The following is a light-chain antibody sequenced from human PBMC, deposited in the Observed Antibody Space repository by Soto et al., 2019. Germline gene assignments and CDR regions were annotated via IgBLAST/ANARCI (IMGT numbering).Light chain of an antibody. J-gene: IGLJ1*01. CDR3: RSKRSGTPVV. CDR2: EVS. Sequence: QSALTQPASVSGSPGQSISISCTGTSSDVGRYNYVSWYQQHPGKAPKLMIYEVSNRPSGVSDRFSGSKSGNTASLTISGLQAEDAADYYCRSKRSGTPVVFGTGTKVTVL. V-gene: IGLV2-14*01. CDR1: SSDVGRYNY.